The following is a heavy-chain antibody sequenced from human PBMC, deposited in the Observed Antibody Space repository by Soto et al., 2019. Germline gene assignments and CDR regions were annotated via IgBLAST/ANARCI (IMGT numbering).Heavy chain of an antibody. J-gene: IGHJ6*02. CDR2: IVAGSGNT. Sequence: SVKVSCKVSGFTFSDSAAQWVRQSRGQGLEWIGWIVAGSGNTNYAQKFQERVTITRDMSTSTAYMVLSSLRSDDTAVYYCARPPIQYYYYGMDVWGQGTTVTV. CDR3: ARPPIQYYYYGMDV. CDR1: GFTFSDSA. V-gene: IGHV1-58*01.